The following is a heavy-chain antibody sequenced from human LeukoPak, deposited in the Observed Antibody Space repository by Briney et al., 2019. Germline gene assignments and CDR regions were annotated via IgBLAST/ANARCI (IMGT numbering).Heavy chain of an antibody. J-gene: IGHJ4*02. D-gene: IGHD1-1*01. Sequence: SETLSLTCTVSGYSISSHYYWAWIRQPPGKGLEWIGCIYHSGSTYYNPSLKSRVTISVDTSKNQFSLKLTSVTAADTAVYYCARSGIQLPSDYWGQGALVTVSS. V-gene: IGHV4-38-2*02. CDR3: ARSGIQLPSDY. CDR1: GYSISSHYY. CDR2: IYHSGST.